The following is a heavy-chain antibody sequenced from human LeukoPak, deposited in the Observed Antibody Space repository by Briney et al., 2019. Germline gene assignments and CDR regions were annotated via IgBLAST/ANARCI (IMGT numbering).Heavy chain of an antibody. D-gene: IGHD2-2*01. CDR3: AKSRIVVVPAAMDY. Sequence: PGGSLRLSCAASGFTFSSYGMHWVRQAPGKGLEWVAVISYDGSNKYYADSVKGRFTISRDNSKNTLYLQMNSLRAEDTAVYYCAKSRIVVVPAAMDYWGQGTLVTVSS. CDR1: GFTFSSYG. CDR2: ISYDGSNK. V-gene: IGHV3-30*18. J-gene: IGHJ4*02.